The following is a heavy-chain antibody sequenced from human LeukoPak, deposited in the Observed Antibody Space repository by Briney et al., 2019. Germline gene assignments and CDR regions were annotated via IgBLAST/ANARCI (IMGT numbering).Heavy chain of an antibody. D-gene: IGHD3-3*01. CDR1: GYSISSGYY. V-gene: IGHV4-38-2*02. Sequence: PPETLSLTCAVSGYSISSGYYWGWIRQPPGKGLEWIGSIYHSGSTYYNPSLKSRVTISVDTSKNQFSLKLSSVTAADTAVYYCARDSWGGYYMGNWFDPWGQGTLVTVSS. CDR2: IYHSGST. J-gene: IGHJ5*02. CDR3: ARDSWGGYYMGNWFDP.